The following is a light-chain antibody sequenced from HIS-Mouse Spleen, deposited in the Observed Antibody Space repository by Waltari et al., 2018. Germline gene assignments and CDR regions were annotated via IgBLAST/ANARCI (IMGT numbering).Light chain of an antibody. CDR3: QQYNSYPYT. CDR2: KAS. CDR1: QSISSW. Sequence: DIQMTQSPSTLSASVGDRVTITCRASQSISSWLAWYRKKPGKAPKLLIYKASSLESGVPSRFSGSGSGTEFTLTISSLQPDDFATYYCQQYNSYPYTFGQGTKLEIK. V-gene: IGKV1-5*03. J-gene: IGKJ2*01.